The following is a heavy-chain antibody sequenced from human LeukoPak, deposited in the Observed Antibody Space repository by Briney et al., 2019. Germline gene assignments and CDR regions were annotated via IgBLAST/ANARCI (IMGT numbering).Heavy chain of an antibody. D-gene: IGHD2-21*01. V-gene: IGHV3-11*04. Sequence: GGSLRLSCAASGFTFSDYYMSWIRQAPGKGLEWLSCISSSGSTIYYADSVKGRFTISRDNAKNSLFLQMNSLRAEVTAVYYCARDSCGGDCYFDYWGQGTLVTVSS. CDR1: GFTFSDYY. J-gene: IGHJ4*02. CDR2: ISSSGSTI. CDR3: ARDSCGGDCYFDY.